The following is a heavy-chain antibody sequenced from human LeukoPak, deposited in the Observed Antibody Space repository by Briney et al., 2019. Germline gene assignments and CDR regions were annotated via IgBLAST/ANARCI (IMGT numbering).Heavy chain of an antibody. D-gene: IGHD2-21*01. CDR2: IGTAGDT. J-gene: IGHJ3*02. CDR1: GFTFSSYD. V-gene: IGHV3-13*04. Sequence: GGSLRLSCAASGFTFSSYDMHWVRQATGKGLEWVSAIGTAGDTYYPGSVKGRFTISRENAKNSLYLQMNSLRAGDTAVYYCARVIQGGDAFDIWGQGTMVTVSS. CDR3: ARVIQGGDAFDI.